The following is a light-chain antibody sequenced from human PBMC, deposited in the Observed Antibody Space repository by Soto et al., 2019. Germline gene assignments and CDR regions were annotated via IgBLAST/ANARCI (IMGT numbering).Light chain of an antibody. V-gene: IGKV2-30*02. CDR1: QSLVHSDGIAY. Sequence: DVVMTQSPLSLPVTLGQPASISCRSNQSLVHSDGIAYFSWFKQRPGRSPRRLIYKVSNRDSGVPARFSGSGSGTDFALKISRVEAEDVGVYYCMQGTHWQITFGQGTRLEIK. J-gene: IGKJ5*01. CDR2: KVS. CDR3: MQGTHWQIT.